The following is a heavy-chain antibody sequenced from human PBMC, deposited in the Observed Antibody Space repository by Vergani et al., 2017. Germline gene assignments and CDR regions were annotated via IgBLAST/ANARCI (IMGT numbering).Heavy chain of an antibody. V-gene: IGHV4-4*07. D-gene: IGHD2-2*01. CDR1: GGSISSYY. CDR3: ARDLDIIVVPAARGGANWFDP. CDR2: IYTSGST. Sequence: QVQLQESGPGLVKPSETLSLTCTVSGGSISSYYWSWIRQPAGEGLEWIGRIYTSGSTNYNPSLKSRVTMSVDTSKNQFSLKLSSVTAADTAVYYCARDLDIIVVPAARGGANWFDPWGQGTLVTVSS. J-gene: IGHJ5*02.